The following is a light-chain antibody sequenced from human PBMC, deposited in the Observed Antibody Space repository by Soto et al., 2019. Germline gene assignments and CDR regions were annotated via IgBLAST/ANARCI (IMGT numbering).Light chain of an antibody. CDR2: GAS. V-gene: IGKV3-15*01. J-gene: IGKJ1*01. CDR1: QSVSSN. Sequence: EIVMTQSPATLSVSPGERATLSCRASQSVSSNLAWYQQKPGQAPRLLIYGASTRATGIPARFSGSGSGTEFTLTFSSLQSEDFAVYSCQQYNHGPPTWTFGQGTKVDIK. CDR3: QQYNHGPPTWT.